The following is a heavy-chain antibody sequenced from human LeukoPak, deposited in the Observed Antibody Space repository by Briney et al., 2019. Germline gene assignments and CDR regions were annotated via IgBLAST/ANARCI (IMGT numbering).Heavy chain of an antibody. CDR2: IRYDGSNK. D-gene: IGHD3-22*01. V-gene: IGHV3-30*02. J-gene: IGHJ4*02. CDR3: AKLSYYYSSGPIDY. Sequence: GGSLRLSCAASGFTFSSYGMHWVRQAPGKGLEWVAFIRYDGSNKYYADSVKGRFTISRDNSKNTLYLQMNSLRAEDTAVYYCAKLSYYYSSGPIDYWGQGTLVTVSS. CDR1: GFTFSSYG.